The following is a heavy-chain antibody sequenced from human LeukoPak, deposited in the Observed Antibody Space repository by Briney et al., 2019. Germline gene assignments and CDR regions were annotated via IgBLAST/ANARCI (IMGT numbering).Heavy chain of an antibody. Sequence: GGSLRLSCAASGFTFSSYAMNWVRQAPGKGLEWVSAISGSGDSTHSADSVEGRFTISRDNSKNTLYLQMNSLRAEDTAIYYCAKDHVDWGSSFDCWGQGTLVTVSS. CDR2: ISGSGDST. D-gene: IGHD3/OR15-3a*01. CDR1: GFTFSSYA. J-gene: IGHJ4*02. CDR3: AKDHVDWGSSFDC. V-gene: IGHV3-23*01.